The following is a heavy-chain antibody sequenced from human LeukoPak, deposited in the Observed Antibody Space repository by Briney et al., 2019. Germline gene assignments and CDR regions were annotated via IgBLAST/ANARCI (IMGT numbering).Heavy chain of an antibody. CDR3: ATTTIRLGY. Sequence: SETLSLTCAVYGGSFSGYYWSWIRQPPGKGLEWIGEINHSGSTNYNPSLKSRVTISVDTSNNQFSLKLSSVTAADAAVYYCATTTIRLGYWGQGTLVTVSS. CDR2: INHSGST. CDR1: GGSFSGYY. D-gene: IGHD1-26*01. V-gene: IGHV4-34*01. J-gene: IGHJ4*02.